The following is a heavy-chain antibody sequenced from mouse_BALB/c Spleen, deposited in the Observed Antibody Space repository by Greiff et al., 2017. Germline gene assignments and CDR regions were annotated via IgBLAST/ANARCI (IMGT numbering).Heavy chain of an antibody. CDR2: IRNKANGYTT. CDR3: ARDQSLITTATMGAMDY. V-gene: IGHV7-3*02. Sequence: DVKLVESGGGLVQPGGSLRLSCATSGFTFTDYYMSWVRQPPGKALEWLGFIRNKANGYTTEYSASVKGRFTISRDNSQSILYLQMNTLRAEDSDTYYCARDQSLITTATMGAMDYWGQGTSVTVSS. D-gene: IGHD1-2*01. J-gene: IGHJ4*01. CDR1: GFTFTDYY.